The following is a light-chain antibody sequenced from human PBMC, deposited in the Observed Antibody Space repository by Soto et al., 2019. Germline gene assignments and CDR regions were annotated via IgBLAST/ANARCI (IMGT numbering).Light chain of an antibody. CDR3: HSYDASSHV. V-gene: IGLV6-57*01. Sequence: NFMLTQPHSVSESPGKTVIISCTRSSGSIASNYVQWYQQRPGSSPTTVIYEDNQRPSGVPDRFSGSIDSTSNSAALTSFGLETEDEYDYYSHSYDASSHVFGGGTKVTVL. CDR2: EDN. CDR1: SGSIASNY. J-gene: IGLJ3*02.